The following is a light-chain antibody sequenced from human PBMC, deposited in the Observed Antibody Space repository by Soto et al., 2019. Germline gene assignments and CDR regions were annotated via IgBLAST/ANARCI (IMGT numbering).Light chain of an antibody. CDR3: QQYYSTPPT. CDR2: WAS. CDR1: QSVLYSSNNKNY. V-gene: IGKV4-1*01. J-gene: IGKJ1*01. Sequence: DIVMTPSPDSLAVSLGERATINCKSSQSVLYSSNNKNYLAWYQQKPGQPPKLLIYWASTRESGVPDRFSGSGYGTDFTLTISSLEAEDVAVYYCQQYYSTPPTFGQGTKVEI.